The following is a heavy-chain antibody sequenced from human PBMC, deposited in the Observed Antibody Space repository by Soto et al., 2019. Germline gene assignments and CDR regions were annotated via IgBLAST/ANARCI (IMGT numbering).Heavy chain of an antibody. D-gene: IGHD3-3*01. CDR2: ISGSGGST. V-gene: IGHV3-23*01. Sequence: GGSLRLSCAASGFTFSSYVLSWVRQAPGKGLEWVSAISGSGGSTYYADSVKGRFTISRDNSKNTLYLQMNSLRAEDTAVYYCAKPSSGYAGYYNFGTGRDNWFDPWGQGTLVTVSS. CDR1: GFTFSSYV. CDR3: AKPSSGYAGYYNFGTGRDNWFDP. J-gene: IGHJ5*02.